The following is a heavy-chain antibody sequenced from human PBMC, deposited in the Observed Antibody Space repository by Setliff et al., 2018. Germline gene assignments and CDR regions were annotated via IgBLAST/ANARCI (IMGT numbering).Heavy chain of an antibody. CDR1: GFTFSSYA. CDR2: ISHDGINQ. Sequence: LRLSCAASGFTFSSYAMHWVRQAPGKGLEWMAVISHDGINQYYADSVKGRLTISRDNSKNTLYLQMNSLRAEDTAVYYCARDLPGRNYNFWSGYSDLWGQGTLVTVSS. CDR3: ARDLPGRNYNFWSGYSDL. D-gene: IGHD3-3*01. V-gene: IGHV3-30*01. J-gene: IGHJ5*02.